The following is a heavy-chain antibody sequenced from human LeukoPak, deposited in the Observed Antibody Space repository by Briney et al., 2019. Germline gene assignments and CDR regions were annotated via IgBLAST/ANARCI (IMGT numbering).Heavy chain of an antibody. J-gene: IGHJ6*02. CDR2: ISYDVIDK. CDR3: ARVTEEWLRTYYYYGMDV. V-gene: IGHV3-30*04. D-gene: IGHD5-12*01. CDR1: GVTFSSYA. Sequence: HPGGSLRLSCAASGVTFSSYAMHCVRQAPGEGREWVAVISYDVIDKYYADSVKGRFTISRDNSKNTLYLQMNSVRAEDTAVYSCARVTEEWLRTYYYYGMDVWGQGTTVTVSS.